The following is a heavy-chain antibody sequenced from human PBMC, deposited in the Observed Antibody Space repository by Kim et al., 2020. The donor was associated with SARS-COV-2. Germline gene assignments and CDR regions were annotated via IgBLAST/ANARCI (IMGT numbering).Heavy chain of an antibody. V-gene: IGHV1-46*01. Sequence: YAQKFQGKVTMTRDTSTSTVYMELSSLRSEDTAVYYCARKLRGTNDAFDIWGQGTMVTDSS. J-gene: IGHJ3*02. D-gene: IGHD3-16*01. CDR3: ARKLRGTNDAFDI.